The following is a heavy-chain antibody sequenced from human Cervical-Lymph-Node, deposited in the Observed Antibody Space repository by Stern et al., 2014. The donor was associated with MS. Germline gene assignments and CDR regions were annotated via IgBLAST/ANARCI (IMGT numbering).Heavy chain of an antibody. D-gene: IGHD6-19*01. V-gene: IGHV3-7*01. CDR1: GFTFSPYF. CDR3: ARDPGQDGAGWYYFDS. J-gene: IGHJ4*02. CDR2: INQDGSQK. Sequence: EVQLVESGGDLVQPGGSLRLSCSASGFTFSPYFMSWVRQAPGKGLEWVAYINQDGSQKYYVDSVKGRFTISRDNAESSLYLHLNSLRAEDTAVYYCARDPGQDGAGWYYFDSWGQGTLVTVSS.